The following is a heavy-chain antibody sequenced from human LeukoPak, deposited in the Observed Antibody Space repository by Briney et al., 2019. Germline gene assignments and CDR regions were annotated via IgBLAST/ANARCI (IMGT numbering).Heavy chain of an antibody. V-gene: IGHV1-18*01. J-gene: IGHJ4*02. CDR2: ISAYNGDT. Sequence: GASEKVSCKASGYTFSNSGISWVRQAPGQGLAWMGWISAYNGDTNYAQKFQGRVTMTTDTSTSTAYMELRSLRSDDTAVYYCARDSGTYSYFDYWGQGTLVTVSS. D-gene: IGHD1-26*01. CDR3: ARDSGTYSYFDY. CDR1: GYTFSNSG.